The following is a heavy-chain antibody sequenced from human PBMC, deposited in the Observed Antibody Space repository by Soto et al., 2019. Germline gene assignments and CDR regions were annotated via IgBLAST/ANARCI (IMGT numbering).Heavy chain of an antibody. CDR2: IIPIFGTV. V-gene: IGHV1-69*12. D-gene: IGHD5-12*01. Sequence: QVQLVQSGAEVKKPGSSVKVSCKASGGTFSNYPISWVRQAPGQGLEWMGGIIPIFGTVNYAQKFQGRVTITAEETTSTDYMELRSLRSEDTAVYYCERGNHRWLQLWYFDLWGRGTLVTVSS. CDR1: GGTFSNYP. J-gene: IGHJ2*01. CDR3: ERGNHRWLQLWYFDL.